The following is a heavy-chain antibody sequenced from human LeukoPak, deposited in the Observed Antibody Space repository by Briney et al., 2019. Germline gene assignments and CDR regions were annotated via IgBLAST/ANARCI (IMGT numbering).Heavy chain of an antibody. CDR3: AGGTSRFNFDY. V-gene: IGHV3-66*01. J-gene: IGHJ4*02. Sequence: PGGSLRPSCAASGFTVSTNYMSWVRQAPGKGLEWVSVFYGGGSTYYADSVKDRFTISRDIPKNTLFLQMNSLRTEDTAMYYCAGGTSRFNFDYWGQGTLV. CDR2: FYGGGST. CDR1: GFTVSTNY. D-gene: IGHD3-16*01.